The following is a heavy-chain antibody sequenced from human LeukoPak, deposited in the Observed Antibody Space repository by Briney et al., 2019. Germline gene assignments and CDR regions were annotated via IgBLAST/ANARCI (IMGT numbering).Heavy chain of an antibody. CDR1: GGSFSGYY. J-gene: IGHJ6*02. V-gene: IGHV4-34*01. CDR3: ARAAYQLLREGPRMDV. D-gene: IGHD2-2*01. Sequence: SETLSLTCAVYGGSFSGYYWSWIRQPPGKGLEWIGEINHSGSTNYNPSLKSPVTISVDTSKNQFSLKLSSVTAADTAVYYCARAAYQLLREGPRMDVWGQGTTVTVSS. CDR2: INHSGST.